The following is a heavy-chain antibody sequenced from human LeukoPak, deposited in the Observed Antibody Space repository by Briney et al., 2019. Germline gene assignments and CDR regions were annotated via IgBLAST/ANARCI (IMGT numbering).Heavy chain of an antibody. V-gene: IGHV4-59*01. CDR3: ARVPRNWNDGYYYYGMDV. Sequence: SETLSLTCAVYGGSFSGYYWSWIRQPPGKGLEWIGYIYYSGSTNYNPSLKSRVTISVDTTKNQFSLKLSSVTAADTAVYYCARVPRNWNDGYYYYGMDVWGQGTTVTVSS. CDR2: IYYSGST. D-gene: IGHD1-1*01. CDR1: GGSFSGYY. J-gene: IGHJ6*02.